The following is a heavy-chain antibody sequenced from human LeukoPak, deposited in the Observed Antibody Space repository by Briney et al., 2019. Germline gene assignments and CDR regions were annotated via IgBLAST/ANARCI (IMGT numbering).Heavy chain of an antibody. J-gene: IGHJ4*02. Sequence: ASVTVSFKASGYTFTGYYMHWVRQAPGQGLEWMGWINPNSGGTNYAQKFQGRVTMTRDTSISTAYMELSRLRSDDTAVYYCARAMVRGVIITAFDYWGQGTLVTVSS. CDR3: ARAMVRGVIITAFDY. CDR1: GYTFTGYY. CDR2: INPNSGGT. D-gene: IGHD3-10*01. V-gene: IGHV1-2*02.